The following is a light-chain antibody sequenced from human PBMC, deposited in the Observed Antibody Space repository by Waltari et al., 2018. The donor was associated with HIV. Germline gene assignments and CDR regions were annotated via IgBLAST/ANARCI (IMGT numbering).Light chain of an antibody. CDR3: QSCYNTYRV. Sequence: NFMLTQPQSVSDSPGKTVTISCTRSSGNIARDYVHWYQHRPGSAPSLVIYEDNQSPSGVPGRFSGSIDTSSNSASLTISGLEPEDEAFYYCQSCYNTYRVFGGGTKLTVL. CDR2: EDN. V-gene: IGLV6-57*03. J-gene: IGLJ3*02. CDR1: SGNIARDY.